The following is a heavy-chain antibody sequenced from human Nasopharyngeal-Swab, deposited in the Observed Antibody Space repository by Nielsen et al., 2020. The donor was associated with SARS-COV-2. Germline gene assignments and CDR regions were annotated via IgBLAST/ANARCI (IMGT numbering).Heavy chain of an antibody. CDR3: ARKGPGYNSFYFDY. J-gene: IGHJ4*02. CDR2: IYYTGST. CDR1: GGSISNSNYQ. D-gene: IGHD5-24*01. V-gene: IGHV4-39*07. Sequence: SETLSLTCTVSGGSISNSNYQWAWIRQPPGKGLEWIGNIYYTGSTYYNPSLKSRVTISIDMSTKELSLKVTSVTAADTAVYYCARKGPGYNSFYFDYWGPGPLVPVSS.